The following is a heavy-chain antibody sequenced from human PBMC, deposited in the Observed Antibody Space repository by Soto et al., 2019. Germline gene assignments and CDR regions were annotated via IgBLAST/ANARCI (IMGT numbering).Heavy chain of an antibody. V-gene: IGHV1-24*01. CDR2: FDPEDGET. D-gene: IGHD5-12*01. CDR1: GYTLTELS. CDR3: ATDVELATIYAFAI. Sequence: GASVKVSCKVSGYTLTELSMHWVRQAPGKGLEWMGGFDPEDGETIYAQKFQGRVTMTEDTSTDTAYMELSSLRSEDTAVYYCATDVELATIYAFAIWVQGTMVTVSS. J-gene: IGHJ3*02.